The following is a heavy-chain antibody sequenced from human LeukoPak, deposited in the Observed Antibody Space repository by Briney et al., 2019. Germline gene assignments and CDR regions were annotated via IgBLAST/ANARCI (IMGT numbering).Heavy chain of an antibody. J-gene: IGHJ4*02. CDR1: GFTFNNYE. CDR2: IYSGGST. D-gene: IGHD6-25*01. CDR3: ARERGHLDY. V-gene: IGHV3-66*01. Sequence: GGSLRLSCAASGFTFNNYEMNWVRQAPGKGLEWVSVIYSGGSTYYADSVKGRFTISRDNSKNTLYLQMNSLRAEDTAVYYCARERGHLDYWGQGTLVTVSS.